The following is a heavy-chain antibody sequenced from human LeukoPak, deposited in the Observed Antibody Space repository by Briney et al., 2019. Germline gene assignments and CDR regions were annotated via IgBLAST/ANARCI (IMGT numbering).Heavy chain of an antibody. V-gene: IGHV4-34*01. CDR3: ARRRLTTETTFHEFHYYYMDV. Sequence: SETLSLTCTVSGYSVSSGYYWSWIRQPPEKGLEWIGEINHSGSANYNPSLKSRVTISVDTSKNQFSLKLASVTAADTAVYYCARRRLTTETTFHEFHYYYMDVWGKGTTVTVSS. CDR2: INHSGSA. J-gene: IGHJ6*03. D-gene: IGHD4-11*01. CDR1: GYSVSSGYY.